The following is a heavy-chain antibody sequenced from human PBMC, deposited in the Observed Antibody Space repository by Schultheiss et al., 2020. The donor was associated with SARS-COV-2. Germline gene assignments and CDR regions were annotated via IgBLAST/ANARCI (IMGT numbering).Heavy chain of an antibody. V-gene: IGHV3-30-3*01. CDR1: GFILVAYA. CDR3: AKSDRSRPYYGMDV. J-gene: IGHJ6*02. CDR2: ISYDGGEK. Sequence: GGSLRLSCAASGFILVAYAMSWVRQAPGKGLEWVAVISYDGGEKYYADSVKGRFTISRDNSRNTLYLEMNSLRAEDTAVYYCAKSDRSRPYYGMDVWGQGTTVTVSS.